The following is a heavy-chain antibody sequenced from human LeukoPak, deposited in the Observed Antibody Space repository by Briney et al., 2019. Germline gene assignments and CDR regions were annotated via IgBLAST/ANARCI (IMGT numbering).Heavy chain of an antibody. CDR3: AREGYDSSGYYGYVDY. J-gene: IGHJ4*02. CDR1: GGSISSGGYY. D-gene: IGHD3-22*01. V-gene: IGHV4-30-2*01. Sequence: SETLSLTCTVSGGSISSGGYYWSWIRQPPGKGLEWIGYIYHSGSTYYNPSLKSRVTISVDTSKNQFSLKLSSVTAADTAVYYCAREGYDSSGYYGYVDYWGQGTLVTVSS. CDR2: IYHSGST.